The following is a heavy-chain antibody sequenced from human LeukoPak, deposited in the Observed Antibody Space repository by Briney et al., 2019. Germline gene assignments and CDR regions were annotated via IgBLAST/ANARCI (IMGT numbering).Heavy chain of an antibody. CDR1: GGSISSYY. V-gene: IGHV4-59*01. J-gene: IGHJ6*04. Sequence: SETLSLTCTVSGGSISSYYWSWIRQPPGKGLEWIGYIYYSGSTNYNPSLKSRVTISVDTSKNQFSLKLSSVTAADTAVYCCASQYYGSGSYYYGMDVWGKGTTVTVSS. CDR3: ASQYYGSGSYYYGMDV. D-gene: IGHD3-10*01. CDR2: IYYSGST.